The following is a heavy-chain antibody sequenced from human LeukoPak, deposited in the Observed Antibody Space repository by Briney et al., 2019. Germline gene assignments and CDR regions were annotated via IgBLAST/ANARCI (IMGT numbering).Heavy chain of an antibody. CDR2: ISWNSGSI. J-gene: IGHJ3*02. V-gene: IGHV3-9*01. Sequence: GGSLRLSCAASGFTFDDYAMHWVRQAPGKGLEWVSGISWNSGSIGYADSVKGRFTISRDNAKNSLYLQMNSLRAEDTALYYCAKDITSDTNLIGESNAFDIWGQGTMVTVSS. CDR3: AKDITSDTNLIGESNAFDI. D-gene: IGHD3-10*01. CDR1: GFTFDDYA.